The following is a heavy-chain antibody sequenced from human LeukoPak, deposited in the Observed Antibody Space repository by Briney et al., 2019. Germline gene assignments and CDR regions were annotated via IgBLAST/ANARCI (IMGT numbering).Heavy chain of an antibody. D-gene: IGHD2-2*01. Sequence: GASVKVSCKASGYTFTSYYMHWVRQAPGQGLEWMGLINPSGGSTSYAQKFQGRVTMTRDTSTSTVYMELSSLRSEDTAVYYRARDRGYCSSTSCYSYYYYGMDVWGKGTTVTVSS. V-gene: IGHV1-46*01. CDR1: GYTFTSYY. CDR3: ARDRGYCSSTSCYSYYYYGMDV. J-gene: IGHJ6*04. CDR2: INPSGGST.